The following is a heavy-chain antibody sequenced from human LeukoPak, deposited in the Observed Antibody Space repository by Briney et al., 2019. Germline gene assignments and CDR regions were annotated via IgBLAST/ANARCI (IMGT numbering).Heavy chain of an antibody. Sequence: GASVKVSCKASGYTFTSYGISWVRQAPGQGLEWMGWISAYNGNTNYAQKLQGRVTMTTDTSTSTAYMELRSLRSDDMAVYYCARDRGPPGSSWYSAYGMDVWGQGTTVTVSS. J-gene: IGHJ6*02. D-gene: IGHD6-13*01. CDR1: GYTFTSYG. CDR3: ARDRGPPGSSWYSAYGMDV. V-gene: IGHV1-18*03. CDR2: ISAYNGNT.